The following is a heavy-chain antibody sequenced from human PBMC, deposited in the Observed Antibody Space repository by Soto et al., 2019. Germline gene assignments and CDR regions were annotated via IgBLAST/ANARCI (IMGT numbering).Heavy chain of an antibody. CDR2: MNPNGGNT. CDR3: ARPSYGDYDWFDS. D-gene: IGHD4-17*01. Sequence: GASVKVSCKASGYSFTKFDVNWVRQAPGQGLEWMGWMNPNGGNTAYAQKFQGRVSMTRNTSLSTAYLELSSLTSEDTAVYYCARPSYGDYDWFDSWG. CDR1: GYSFTKFD. V-gene: IGHV1-8*01. J-gene: IGHJ5*01.